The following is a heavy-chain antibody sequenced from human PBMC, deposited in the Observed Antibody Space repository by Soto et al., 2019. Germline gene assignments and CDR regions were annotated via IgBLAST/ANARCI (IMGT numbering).Heavy chain of an antibody. Sequence: PSETLSLTCTVSGGSISGYYWSWIRQPAGKGLEWIGRMYNSERTNYNPSLKSRVTMSMDTSKNQFSLKLTSVTAADTAVYFCAREPLAHSYFDLWGQGXLVTVSS. J-gene: IGHJ4*02. CDR1: GGSISGYY. CDR2: MYNSERT. V-gene: IGHV4-4*07. CDR3: AREPLAHSYFDL.